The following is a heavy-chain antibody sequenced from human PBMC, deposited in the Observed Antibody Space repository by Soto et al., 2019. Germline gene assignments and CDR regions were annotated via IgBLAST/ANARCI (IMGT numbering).Heavy chain of an antibody. CDR3: ASWELHWYYFDY. J-gene: IGHJ4*02. V-gene: IGHV4-59*01. D-gene: IGHD1-26*01. Sequence: SETLSLTCTVSGASISSYYWSWIRQPPGKGLEWIGYIYYSGSTNYNPSLKSRVTMSVDTSKNQFSLKLSSVTAADTAVYYCASWELHWYYFDYWGQGTLVTVSS. CDR2: IYYSGST. CDR1: GASISSYY.